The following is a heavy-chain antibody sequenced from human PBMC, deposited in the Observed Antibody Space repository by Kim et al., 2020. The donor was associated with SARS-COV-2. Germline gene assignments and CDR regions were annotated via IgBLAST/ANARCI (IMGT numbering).Heavy chain of an antibody. Sequence: GGSLRLSCAASGFTFSSYGMHWVRQAPGKGLEWVAVIWYDGSNKYYADSVKGRFTISRDNSKNTLYLQMNSLRAEDTAVYYCARDYHYYDSSGYYYMPRGTFDDWGQGTLVTLSS. CDR3: ARDYHYYDSSGYYYMPRGTFDD. CDR2: IWYDGSNK. CDR1: GFTFSSYG. D-gene: IGHD3-22*01. J-gene: IGHJ4*02. V-gene: IGHV3-33*01.